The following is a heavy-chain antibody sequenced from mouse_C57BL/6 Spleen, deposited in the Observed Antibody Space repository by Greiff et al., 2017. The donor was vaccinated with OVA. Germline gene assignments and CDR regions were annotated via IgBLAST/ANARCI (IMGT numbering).Heavy chain of an antibody. Sequence: QVQLQQPGAELVMPGASVKLSCKASGYTFTSYWMHWVKQRPGQGLEWIGEIDPSDSYTNYNQKFKGKSTLTVDKSSSTAYMQLSSLTSEDSEVYNCARRGYSNSFAYWGQGTLVTVSA. D-gene: IGHD2-5*01. CDR3: ARRGYSNSFAY. CDR2: IDPSDSYT. CDR1: GYTFTSYW. V-gene: IGHV1-69*01. J-gene: IGHJ3*01.